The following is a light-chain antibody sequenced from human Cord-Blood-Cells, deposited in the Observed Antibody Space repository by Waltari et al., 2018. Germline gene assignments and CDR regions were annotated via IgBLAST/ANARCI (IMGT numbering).Light chain of an antibody. CDR3: SSYTSSSTVV. CDR2: DVI. V-gene: IGLV2-14*01. CDR1: SSDVGGYNY. Sequence: QSALTQPDSVSGSPGQSITISCTGTSSDVGGYNYVSWYQQHPGKAPNLMIYDVINRPSGVSNRFSGSKAGNTASLTISGLQAEDEADYYCSSYTSSSTVVFGGGTKLTVL. J-gene: IGLJ2*01.